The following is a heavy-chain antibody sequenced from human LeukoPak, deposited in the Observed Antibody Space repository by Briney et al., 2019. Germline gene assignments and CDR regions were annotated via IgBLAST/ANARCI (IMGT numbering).Heavy chain of an antibody. Sequence: SGGSLGLSCAASGFTFSKNAMNWVRQAPGKGLEWVSAISASGGSTYYADSVKGRFTISRDNSKNTLYLQMNSLRAEDTAVYYCAKGKGYYDNSGDRYFDLWGRGTLVTVSS. CDR3: AKGKGYYDNSGDRYFDL. CDR2: ISASGGST. CDR1: GFTFSKNA. J-gene: IGHJ2*01. D-gene: IGHD3-22*01. V-gene: IGHV3-23*01.